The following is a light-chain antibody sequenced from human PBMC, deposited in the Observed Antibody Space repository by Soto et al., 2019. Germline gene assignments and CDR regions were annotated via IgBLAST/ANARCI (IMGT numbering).Light chain of an antibody. CDR3: QHYDNGPGYT. CDR2: GAS. J-gene: IGKJ2*01. CDR1: QSVSSH. Sequence: EVVLTQSPATLSVSPGERATLSCRASQSVSSHLAWYQQKPGQGPRLLIYGASTSATGIPDRFSGRGSGTEFTLTISSLQSEDFAVYSCQHYDNGPGYTFGQGTKLEIK. V-gene: IGKV3-15*01.